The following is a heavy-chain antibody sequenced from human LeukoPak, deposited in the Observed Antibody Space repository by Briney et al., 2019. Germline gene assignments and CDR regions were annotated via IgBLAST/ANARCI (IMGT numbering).Heavy chain of an antibody. Sequence: SETLSLTCAVSGGSISSGGYSWSWIRQPPGKGLEWIGYIYHSGSTYYNPSLKSRVTISVDRSKNQFSLKLSSVTAADTAVYYCARGYCSSTSCHYYYGMDVWGQGTTVTVSS. CDR2: IYHSGST. V-gene: IGHV4-30-2*01. CDR3: ARGYCSSTSCHYYYGMDV. CDR1: GGSISSGGYS. D-gene: IGHD2-2*01. J-gene: IGHJ6*02.